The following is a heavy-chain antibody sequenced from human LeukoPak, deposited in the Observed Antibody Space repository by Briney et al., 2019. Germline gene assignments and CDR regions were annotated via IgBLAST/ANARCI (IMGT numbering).Heavy chain of an antibody. V-gene: IGHV3-30*04. CDR1: GFTFSSYA. D-gene: IGHD3-9*01. J-gene: IGHJ5*02. Sequence: GRSLRLSCAASGFTFSSYAMHWVRQAPATGLERVAIISYDGSNKYYADSVKDRFTISRDNSKNTLYLQMNSLRAEDTAVYYCAREGQTDYDILSGYYNTPVYNWFDPWGQGTLVTVSS. CDR2: ISYDGSNK. CDR3: AREGQTDYDILSGYYNTPVYNWFDP.